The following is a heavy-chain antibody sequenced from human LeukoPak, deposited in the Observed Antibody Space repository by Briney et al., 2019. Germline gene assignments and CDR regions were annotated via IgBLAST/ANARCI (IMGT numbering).Heavy chain of an antibody. CDR2: MNTNSGNT. CDR3: ARVMTGSEDY. D-gene: IGHD3-10*01. CDR1: GYTFSSYD. J-gene: IGHJ4*02. V-gene: IGHV1-8*02. Sequence: ASVKVSCKASGYTFSSYDINWVRQATGQGLEWMGWMNTNSGNTGFAQKFKGRLTMTRNTSISTAYMELSSLRSEDTAVYYCARVMTGSEDYWGQGTLVTVSS.